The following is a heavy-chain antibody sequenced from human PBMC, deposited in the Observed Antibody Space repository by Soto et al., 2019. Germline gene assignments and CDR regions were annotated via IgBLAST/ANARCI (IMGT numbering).Heavy chain of an antibody. CDR1: GFTFSSYA. CDR3: ARDIGEIVPAAMHNWFDP. Sequence: QVQLVESGGGVVQPGRSLRLSCAASGFTFSSYAMHWVRQAPGKGLEWVAVISYDGSNKYYADSVKGRFTISRDNSKNTLYLQMNSLRAEDTAVYYCARDIGEIVPAAMHNWFDPWGQGTLVTVSS. J-gene: IGHJ5*02. CDR2: ISYDGSNK. V-gene: IGHV3-30-3*01. D-gene: IGHD2-2*01.